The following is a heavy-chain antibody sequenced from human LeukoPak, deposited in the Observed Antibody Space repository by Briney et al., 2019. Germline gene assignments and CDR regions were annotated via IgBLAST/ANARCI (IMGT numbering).Heavy chain of an antibody. Sequence: SETLSLTCTVSGGSISSSSYYWGWIRQPPGKGLEWTGSIYYSGSTYYNPSLKSRVTISVDTSKNQFSLKLSSVTAADTAVYYCARRSLRESLFDYWGQGTLVTVSS. CDR3: ARRSLRESLFDY. V-gene: IGHV4-39*01. CDR1: GGSISSSSYY. D-gene: IGHD5-12*01. J-gene: IGHJ4*02. CDR2: IYYSGST.